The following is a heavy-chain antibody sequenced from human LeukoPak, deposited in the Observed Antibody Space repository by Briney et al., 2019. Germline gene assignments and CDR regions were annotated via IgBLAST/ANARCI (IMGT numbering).Heavy chain of an antibody. CDR1: GFTFSSYA. D-gene: IGHD3-10*01. CDR2: ISSSSSYI. Sequence: PGGSLRLSCAASGFTFSSYAMSWVRQAPRKGLEWVSSISSSSSYIYYADSVKGRFTISRDNAENSLYLQMNSLIAEDTAVYYCAGSRGPFYFQHWGQGTLVTVSS. J-gene: IGHJ1*01. V-gene: IGHV3-21*01. CDR3: AGSRGPFYFQH.